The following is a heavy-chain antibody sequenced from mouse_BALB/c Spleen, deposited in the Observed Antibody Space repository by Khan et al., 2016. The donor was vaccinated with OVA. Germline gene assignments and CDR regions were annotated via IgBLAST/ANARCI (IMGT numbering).Heavy chain of an antibody. CDR3: ARPANDGYYDY. D-gene: IGHD2-3*01. CDR1: GYTFTDYA. V-gene: IGHV1S137*01. CDR2: ISTYSGNT. Sequence: QVQLQQSGPELVRPGVSVKISCKGSGYTFTDYAMYWVKQSHAKSLEWIGLISTYSGNTNYNQQFKGKATMTVDKSSSTAYMELARLKSEDSDICYCARPANDGYYDYWGQGTTLTVSS. J-gene: IGHJ2*01.